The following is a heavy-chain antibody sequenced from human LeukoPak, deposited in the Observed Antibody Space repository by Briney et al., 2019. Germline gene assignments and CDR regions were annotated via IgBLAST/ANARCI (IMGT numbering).Heavy chain of an antibody. CDR2: IWYDETNK. CDR1: GFNFRDYV. V-gene: IGHV3-33*01. J-gene: IGHJ5*01. Sequence: PGGSLRLSCAASGFNFRDYVMQWVRQAPGKGLEWVSFIWYDETNKYYADSVKGRFTISRDNSKNILYLQMNSLRAEDTAVYYCARGSDQLDSWGQGTLVTVSS. CDR3: ARGSDQLDS.